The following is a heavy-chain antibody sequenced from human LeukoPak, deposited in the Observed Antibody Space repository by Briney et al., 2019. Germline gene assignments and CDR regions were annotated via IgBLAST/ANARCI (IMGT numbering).Heavy chain of an antibody. CDR3: ARAVVRGIAAAGTRPDFDY. CDR1: GGTFSSYA. V-gene: IGHV1-69*13. J-gene: IGHJ4*02. Sequence: ASVKVSCKASGGTFSSYAISWVRQAPGQGLEWMGGIIPIFGTANYAQKFQGRVTITADESTSTAYMELRSLRSDDTAVYYCARAVVRGIAAAGTRPDFDYWGQGTLVTVSS. D-gene: IGHD6-13*01. CDR2: IIPIFGTA.